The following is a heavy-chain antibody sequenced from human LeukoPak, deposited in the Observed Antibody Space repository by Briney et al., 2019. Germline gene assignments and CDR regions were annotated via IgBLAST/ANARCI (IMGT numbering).Heavy chain of an antibody. CDR1: GGSISSYY. CDR2: IYYSGST. V-gene: IGHV4-59*01. CDR3: ARDIYSSGWFDY. D-gene: IGHD6-19*01. J-gene: IGHJ4*02. Sequence: SETLSLTCTVSGGSISSYYWSWIRQPPGKGLEWIGYIYYSGSTNYNPSLKSRVTISVDTSKNQFSLKLSSVTAADMAVYYCARDIYSSGWFDYWGQGTLVTVSS.